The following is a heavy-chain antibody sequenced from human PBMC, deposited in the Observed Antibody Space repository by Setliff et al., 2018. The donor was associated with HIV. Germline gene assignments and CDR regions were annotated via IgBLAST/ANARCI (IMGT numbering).Heavy chain of an antibody. CDR3: ARSLQYYYDSSGYYSSDY. Sequence: ASVKVSCKASGYTFTSYYVHFVRQAPGQGPEWMGIINPNGGSTNYAQKFEGRVAMTADTSTNNVHMYLSSLRSDDTAVYYCARSLQYYYDSSGYYSSDYWGQGPLVTVSS. V-gene: IGHV1-46*01. J-gene: IGHJ4*02. CDR1: GYTFTSYY. CDR2: INPNGGST. D-gene: IGHD3-22*01.